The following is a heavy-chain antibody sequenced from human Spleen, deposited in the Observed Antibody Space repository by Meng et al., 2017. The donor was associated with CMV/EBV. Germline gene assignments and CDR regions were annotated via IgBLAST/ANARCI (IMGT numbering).Heavy chain of an antibody. CDR1: GFTFTNFA. V-gene: IGHV3-23*01. CDR3: ARVDEGIAAPTYDY. CDR2: VSGSGDRR. D-gene: IGHD6-13*01. J-gene: IGHJ4*02. Sequence: GESLKISCVTSGFTFTNFALAWIRQAPGKGLEWVSTVSGSGDRRNYADSVKGRFTISRDNSKNTLYLQMNSLRAEDTAVYYCARVDEGIAAPTYDYWGQGTLVTVSS.